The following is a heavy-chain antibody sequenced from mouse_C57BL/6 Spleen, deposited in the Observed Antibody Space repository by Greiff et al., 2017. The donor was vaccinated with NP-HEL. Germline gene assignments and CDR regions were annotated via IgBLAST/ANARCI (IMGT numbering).Heavy chain of an antibody. CDR1: GYTFTDYE. D-gene: IGHD2-4*01. CDR2: IDPETGGT. Sequence: QVQLKESGAELVRPGASVSLSCKASGYTFTDYEMHWVKQTPVHGLEWIGAIDPETGGTAYNQKFKGKAILTADKSSSTAYMELRSLTSEDSAVYYCTQPGGYDYDEGWGQGTTLTVSS. V-gene: IGHV1-15*01. CDR3: TQPGGYDYDEG. J-gene: IGHJ2*01.